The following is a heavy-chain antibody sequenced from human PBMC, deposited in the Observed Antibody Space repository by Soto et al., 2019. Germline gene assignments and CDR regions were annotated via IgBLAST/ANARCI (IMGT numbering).Heavy chain of an antibody. D-gene: IGHD4-17*01. J-gene: IGHJ1*01. CDR3: ARDEFFYGDTGSLPFQH. CDR2: IIPILGIA. Sequence: QVQLVQSGAEVKKPGSSVKVSCKASGGTFSSYTISWVRQAPGQGHEWMGRIIPILGIANYAQKFQGRVTITADKSTSTAYMERSSLRSEDTAVYYCARDEFFYGDTGSLPFQHWGQGTLVTVSS. V-gene: IGHV1-69*08. CDR1: GGTFSSYT.